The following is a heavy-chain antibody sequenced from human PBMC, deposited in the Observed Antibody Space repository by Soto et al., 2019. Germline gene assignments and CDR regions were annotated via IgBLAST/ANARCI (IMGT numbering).Heavy chain of an antibody. D-gene: IGHD6-25*01. CDR2: ISPRSTDI. CDR3: ARAAYASGPDY. J-gene: IGHJ4*02. Sequence: GGSLRLSCAASGFTFSSFSMDWVRQAPGKGLEWISYISPRSTDIYLADPVKGRFTISRDNAENSLYLHMNSLGAEDTAVYYCARAAYASGPDYWGQGILVTVS. CDR1: GFTFSSFS. V-gene: IGHV3-48*01.